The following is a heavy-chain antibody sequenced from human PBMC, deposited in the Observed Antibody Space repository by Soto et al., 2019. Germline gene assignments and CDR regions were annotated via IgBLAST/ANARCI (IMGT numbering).Heavy chain of an antibody. D-gene: IGHD6-25*01. CDR2: IYYSGST. CDR1: GGSISSYY. Sequence: QVQLQESGPGLVQPSETLSLTCTVSGGSISSYYWSWFRQPPGKGLEWIVYIYYSGSTNYNPSLKSRVTISVDTSKNQFSLKLSSVTAADMAVYYCARVPFRGVNWFEHWGQGTLVTVSS. CDR3: ARVPFRGVNWFEH. J-gene: IGHJ5*02. V-gene: IGHV4-59*01.